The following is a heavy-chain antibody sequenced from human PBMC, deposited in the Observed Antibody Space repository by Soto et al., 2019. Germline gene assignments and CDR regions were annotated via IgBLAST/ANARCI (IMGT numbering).Heavy chain of an antibody. D-gene: IGHD4-17*01. V-gene: IGHV4-31*03. J-gene: IGHJ4*02. CDR2: IYYSGST. CDR1: GGSISSGGYY. CDR3: ARDGAGDYVSWYFDY. Sequence: QVPLQESGPGLVKPSQTLSLTCTVSGGSISSGGYYWSWIRQHPGKGLEWIGYIYYSGSTYYNPSLKSRVTISVDTSKNQFSLKLSSVTAADTAVYYCARDGAGDYVSWYFDYWGQGTLVTVSS.